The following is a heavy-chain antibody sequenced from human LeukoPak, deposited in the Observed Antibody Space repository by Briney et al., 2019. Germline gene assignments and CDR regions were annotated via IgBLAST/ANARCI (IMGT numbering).Heavy chain of an antibody. V-gene: IGHV4-38-2*02. CDR3: ARIRGGITPIDY. D-gene: IGHD3-3*01. Sequence: PSETLSLTCSVSGYSISSGYYWGWIRQPPGKGLEWIASIYHSGSTYYNPSLKSRVTVSADTSKNQVSLKLSSVTAADTAVYYCARIRGGITPIDYWGQGTLVTVSS. CDR1: GYSISSGYY. CDR2: IYHSGST. J-gene: IGHJ4*02.